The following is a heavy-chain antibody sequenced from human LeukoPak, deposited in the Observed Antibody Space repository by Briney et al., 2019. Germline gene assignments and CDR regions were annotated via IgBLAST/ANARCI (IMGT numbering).Heavy chain of an antibody. J-gene: IGHJ4*02. V-gene: IGHV3-23*01. CDR3: AKRGVVIRVILVGFHKEAYYFDS. CDR1: GLTLSNYG. CDR2: ISDSGGGT. Sequence: GGSLRPSCAVAGLTLSNYGMTWLRPAPGKGLEWVAGISDSGGGTYHADSVKGRFTICRGHPKNTLYLQLNSLRAEDTAVYFCAKRGVVIRVILVGFHKEAYYFDSWGQGALVTVSS. D-gene: IGHD3-22*01.